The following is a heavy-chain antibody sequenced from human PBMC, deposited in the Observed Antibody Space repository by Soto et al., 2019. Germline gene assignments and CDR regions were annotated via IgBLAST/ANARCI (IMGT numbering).Heavy chain of an antibody. CDR1: GGSISSSSYY. D-gene: IGHD2-21*01. CDR2: IYYSGST. Sequence: QLPLQESGPGLVKPSETLSLTCTVSGGSISSSSYYWGWIRQPPGKGLEWIGSIYYSGSTYYNPSLKSRVTISVDTSKNQFSLKLSSVTAADTAVYYCARRVVAYFDLWGRGTLVTVSS. J-gene: IGHJ2*01. CDR3: ARRVVAYFDL. V-gene: IGHV4-39*01.